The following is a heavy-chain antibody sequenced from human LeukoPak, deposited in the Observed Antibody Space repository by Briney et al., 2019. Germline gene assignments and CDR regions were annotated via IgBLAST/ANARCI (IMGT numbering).Heavy chain of an antibody. CDR1: GFSFNTYA. V-gene: IGHV3-33*01. J-gene: IGHJ4*02. D-gene: IGHD3-10*01. CDR2: IWHDGSHK. CDR3: AREIFSSGSYPDF. Sequence: GRSLTLSCAASGFSFNTYAMHWVRQAPGQGLEWVALIWHDGSHKFYSNSVRGQFTISRDNSKNTVYLQMNNLRPEDTAVYYCAREIFSSGSYPDFWGQGTLVTVSS.